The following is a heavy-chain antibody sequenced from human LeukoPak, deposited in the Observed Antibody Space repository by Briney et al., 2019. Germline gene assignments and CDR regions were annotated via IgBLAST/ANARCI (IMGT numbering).Heavy chain of an antibody. V-gene: IGHV1-8*02. Sequence: ASVKVSCKASGYTFTSYYMHWVRQATGQGLEWMGWMNPNSGNTGYAQKFQGRVTMTRNTSISTAYMELSSLRSEDTAVYYCARGGSTYYYDSSGYGVNAFDIWGQGTMVTVSS. D-gene: IGHD3-22*01. J-gene: IGHJ3*02. CDR2: MNPNSGNT. CDR1: GYTFTSYY. CDR3: ARGGSTYYYDSSGYGVNAFDI.